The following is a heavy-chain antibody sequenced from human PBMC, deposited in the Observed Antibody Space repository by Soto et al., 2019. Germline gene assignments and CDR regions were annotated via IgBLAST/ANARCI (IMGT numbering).Heavy chain of an antibody. CDR2: ISSNGGST. CDR3: AKKSTDSSGYFDY. J-gene: IGHJ4*02. V-gene: IGHV3-23*01. Sequence: GGSLRLSCAASGFIFSNYAMSWVRQAPGKGLEWVSGISSNGGSTYNADSVKGRFTISRDNSKSTMYMQMSSLRAEDTAIYYCAKKSTDSSGYFDYWGQGTLVTVSS. CDR1: GFIFSNYA. D-gene: IGHD2-2*01.